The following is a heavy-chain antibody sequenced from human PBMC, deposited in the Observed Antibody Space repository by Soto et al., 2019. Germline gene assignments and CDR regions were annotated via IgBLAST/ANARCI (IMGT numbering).Heavy chain of an antibody. D-gene: IGHD4-17*01. V-gene: IGHV3-30*18. CDR1: GFTFSSYG. CDR2: ISYDGSNK. Sequence: GGSLRLSCAASGFTFSSYGMHWVRQAPGKGLEWVAVISYDGSNKYYADSVKGRFTISRDNSKNTLYLQMNSLRAEDTAVYCCAKLTVTTSTDGMDVWGQGTTVTVSS. CDR3: AKLTVTTSTDGMDV. J-gene: IGHJ6*02.